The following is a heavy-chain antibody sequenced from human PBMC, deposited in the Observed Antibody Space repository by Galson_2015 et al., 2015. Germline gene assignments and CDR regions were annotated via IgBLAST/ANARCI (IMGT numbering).Heavy chain of an antibody. Sequence: SLRLSCAASGFTFSTYATHWVRQAPGKGLEWVAVISYDGSKRSSADSVKGRFSVSRDNSKNTVYLQMSSLRVEDTAVYYCARDGPKGLTSFDYWGQGTLVTVSS. J-gene: IGHJ4*02. CDR2: ISYDGSKR. V-gene: IGHV3-30-3*01. CDR1: GFTFSTYA. CDR3: ARDGPKGLTSFDY. D-gene: IGHD1-14*01.